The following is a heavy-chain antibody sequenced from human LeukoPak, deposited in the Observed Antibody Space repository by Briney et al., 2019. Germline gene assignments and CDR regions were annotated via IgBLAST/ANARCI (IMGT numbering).Heavy chain of an antibody. J-gene: IGHJ4*02. V-gene: IGHV3-23*01. CDR3: VKDLDFRADC. D-gene: IGHD2/OR15-2a*01. CDR1: GFTFSSYA. CDR2: ISGGGGST. Sequence: GGSLRLSCAASGFTFSSYAMSWVRQAPGKGLEWVSAISGGGGSTYYADSVKGRFTISRDNSKKTLCLQMNSLRAEDTAVYYCVKDLDFRADCWGQGTLVTVSS.